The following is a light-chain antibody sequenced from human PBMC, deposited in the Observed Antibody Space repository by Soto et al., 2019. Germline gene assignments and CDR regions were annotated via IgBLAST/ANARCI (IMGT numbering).Light chain of an antibody. J-gene: IGKJ4*01. Sequence: DIQMTQSPSSLSASVGDRVTITCQASQDISHYLNWYQQKPGKAPKLLIYDASNFEPGVPSRFSVSRSGADFTFIISSLQPEDIGTYYCQQYVNLPFTFGGGTKVEIK. V-gene: IGKV1-33*01. CDR1: QDISHY. CDR3: QQYVNLPFT. CDR2: DAS.